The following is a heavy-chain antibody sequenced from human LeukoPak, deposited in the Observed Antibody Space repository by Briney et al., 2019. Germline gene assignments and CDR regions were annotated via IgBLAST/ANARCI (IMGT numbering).Heavy chain of an antibody. CDR2: IYTSGST. Sequence: TLSLTCTVSGGSISSGSYYWSWIRQPAGKGLEWIGRIYTSGSTNYNPSLKSRVTMSVDTSKNQFSLKLSSVTAEDTAVYYCARVSPNTVTTLQYFDYWGQGTLVTVSS. CDR1: GGSISSGSYY. J-gene: IGHJ4*02. CDR3: ARVSPNTVTTLQYFDY. V-gene: IGHV4-61*02. D-gene: IGHD4-17*01.